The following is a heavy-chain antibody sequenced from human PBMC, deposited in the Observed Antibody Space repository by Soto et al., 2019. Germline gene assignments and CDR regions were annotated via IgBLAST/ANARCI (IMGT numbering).Heavy chain of an antibody. CDR3: TTESWFDYYDSSGYSEGNRGY. Sequence: GGSLRLSCAASGFTFSNAWMNWVRQAPGKGLEWVGRIKSKTDGGTTDYAAPVKGRFTISRDDSKNTLYLQMNSLKTEDTAVYYCTTESWFDYYDSSGYSEGNRGYWGQGTLVTVSS. J-gene: IGHJ4*02. CDR2: IKSKTDGGTT. CDR1: GFTFSNAW. V-gene: IGHV3-15*07. D-gene: IGHD3-22*01.